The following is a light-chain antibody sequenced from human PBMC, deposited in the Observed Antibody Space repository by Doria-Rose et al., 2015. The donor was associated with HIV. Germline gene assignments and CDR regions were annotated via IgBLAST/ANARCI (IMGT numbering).Light chain of an antibody. CDR1: LGITSH. CDR3: QQTYSFPYS. Sequence: QLPEAPSSFPVSVGDPHPSPCRSGLGITSHLSWYQQKAGKAPKLLIFAATTLQSGVPSRFSGGGSGTDFTLTISSLQPEDFATCYRQQTYSFPYSCGQGTKLDIE. V-gene: IGKV1-39*01. J-gene: IGKJ2*01. CDR2: AAT.